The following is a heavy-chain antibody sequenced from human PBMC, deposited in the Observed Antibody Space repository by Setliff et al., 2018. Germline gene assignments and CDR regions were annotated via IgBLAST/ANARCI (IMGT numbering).Heavy chain of an antibody. J-gene: IGHJ4*02. Sequence: ETLSLTCTVSGGSISNYYWSWIRQPPGKGLEWIGYIYDSGSTNYNPSLKSRVTISVDTSKNQFSLKLSSVTAADTAVYYCARIAYGSGSYYFDYWGQGTLVTVSS. D-gene: IGHD3-10*01. CDR1: GGSISNYY. CDR3: ARIAYGSGSYYFDY. CDR2: IYDSGST. V-gene: IGHV4-59*08.